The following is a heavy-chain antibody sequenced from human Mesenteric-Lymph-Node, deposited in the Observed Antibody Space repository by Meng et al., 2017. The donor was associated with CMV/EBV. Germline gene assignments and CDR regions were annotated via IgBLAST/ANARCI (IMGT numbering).Heavy chain of an antibody. CDR2: IYESGST. J-gene: IGHJ4*02. Sequence: CGVSGDSISIGDSSWSWIRQPPGKGLEWIGYIYESGSTSYNPSLESRVTISVDTSKNQFSLKVMSVTAADTAVYYCAREGTNSYYFDYWGQGTLVTVSS. CDR1: GDSISIGDSS. CDR3: AREGTNSYYFDY. V-gene: IGHV4-30-4*01. D-gene: IGHD1-14*01.